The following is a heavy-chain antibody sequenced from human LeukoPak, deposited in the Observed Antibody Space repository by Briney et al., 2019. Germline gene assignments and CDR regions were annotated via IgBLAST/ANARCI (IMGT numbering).Heavy chain of an antibody. CDR2: ITWDGGST. V-gene: IGHV3-43*01. D-gene: IGHD6-13*01. CDR1: GFTFDDYT. CDR3: ARSGVAGAGDY. Sequence: GGSLRLSCAASGFTFDDYTMHWVRQAPGKGLEWVSLITWDGGSTSYADSVKGRFTISRDNAKNSLYLQMSSLRGDDTAVYFCARSGVAGAGDYWGQGTLVIVSS. J-gene: IGHJ4*02.